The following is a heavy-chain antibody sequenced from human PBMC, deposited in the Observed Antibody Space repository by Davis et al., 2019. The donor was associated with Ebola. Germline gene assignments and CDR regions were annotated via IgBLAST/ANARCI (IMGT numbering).Heavy chain of an antibody. CDR3: ARAQTGACDY. Sequence: PGGSLRLSCAASGFTFSSYEMNWVRQAPGKGLEWVSYISSSGSTIYYADSVKGRFTISRDNAKNSLYLQMNSLRAEDTAVYYCARAQTGACDYWGQGTLVTVSS. CDR2: ISSSGSTI. J-gene: IGHJ4*02. D-gene: IGHD7-27*01. V-gene: IGHV3-48*03. CDR1: GFTFSSYE.